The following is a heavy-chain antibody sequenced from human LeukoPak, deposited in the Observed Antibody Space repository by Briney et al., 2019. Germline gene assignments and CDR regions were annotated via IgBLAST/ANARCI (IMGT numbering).Heavy chain of an antibody. CDR3: AKPSNYYGSATDAFDF. Sequence: GSLRLSCAASGFTFSSYGMSWVRQAPGKGLEWIGNIYYSGSTYYNPSLKSRVTISVDTSKNHFSLKLNSVTAADTAVYYCAKPSNYYGSATDAFDFWGQGTMVTVSS. CDR1: GFTFSSYG. V-gene: IGHV4-38-2*01. D-gene: IGHD3-10*01. CDR2: IYYSGST. J-gene: IGHJ3*01.